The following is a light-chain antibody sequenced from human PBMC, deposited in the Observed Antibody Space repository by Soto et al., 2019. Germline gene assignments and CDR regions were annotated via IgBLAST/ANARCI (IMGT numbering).Light chain of an antibody. V-gene: IGLV2-11*01. CDR1: SSDVGGYNY. CDR3: CSYAGNYTGV. CDR2: DVS. J-gene: IGLJ1*01. Sequence: QSVLTQPRSVSGSPGQSVTISCTGTSSDVGGYNYVSWYQQHPGKAPKLMIYDVSKRPSGVPDRFSGSKSGNTASLTISGLQAEDEADYYCCSYAGNYTGVFGTGTKLTVL.